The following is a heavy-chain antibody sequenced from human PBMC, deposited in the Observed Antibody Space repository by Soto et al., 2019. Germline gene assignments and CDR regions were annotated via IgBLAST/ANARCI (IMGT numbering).Heavy chain of an antibody. D-gene: IGHD6-19*01. CDR3: AKGVLQWLLTSDFNY. J-gene: IGHJ4*02. CDR2: VSHDGRNT. CDR1: GFTFSDYA. Sequence: VQLVESGGGVVQPGRSLRLSCAASGFTFSDYAMHWVRQAPGKGLEWVAVVSHDGRNTHYADSVKGRFTISRDSSKNTFSLEMTSLRAEDTAVYYCAKGVLQWLLTSDFNYWGQGALVTVSS. V-gene: IGHV3-30*18.